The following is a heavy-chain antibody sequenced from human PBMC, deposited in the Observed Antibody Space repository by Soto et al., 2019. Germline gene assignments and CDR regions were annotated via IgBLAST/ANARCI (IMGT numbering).Heavy chain of an antibody. D-gene: IGHD6-13*01. CDR3: ARLRASSWYMGGYLDY. CDR2: IVIGSDYT. J-gene: IGHJ4*01. V-gene: IGHV3-11*06. CDR1: EFDFGDHY. Sequence: GGYLIVSYAAAEFDFGDHYMSWIRQDPGKGLEWVSYIVIGSDYTNYADSVKGRFTISRDNAKNSLYLEMNSLTVEDTDVYYCARLRASSWYMGGYLDYWGQGTLVTVSS.